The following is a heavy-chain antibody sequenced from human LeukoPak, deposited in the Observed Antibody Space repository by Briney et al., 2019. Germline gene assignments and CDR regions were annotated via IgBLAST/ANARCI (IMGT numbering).Heavy chain of an antibody. CDR2: ISGSGGST. Sequence: PGGSVRLPCAASGFTFISYAMSWVRQAPGKGLECVSAISGSGGSTYYADSVRGRFTISRDNSKNTLYLQMNSLRAEDTAVYYCSKREYYYRSGSSEQEYYFDYWGQGTLVTVSS. J-gene: IGHJ4*02. CDR1: GFTFISYA. V-gene: IGHV3-23*01. D-gene: IGHD3-10*01. CDR3: SKREYYYRSGSSEQEYYFDY.